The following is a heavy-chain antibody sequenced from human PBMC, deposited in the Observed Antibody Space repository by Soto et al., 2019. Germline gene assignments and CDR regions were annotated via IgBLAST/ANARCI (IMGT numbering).Heavy chain of an antibody. CDR1: GDSISSYY. D-gene: IGHD3-10*01. J-gene: IGHJ4*02. Sequence: PSETLSLTCTVSGDSISSYYWSWIRHSPGKGLKWIGYIYYTGSTNYNPSLKSRVTISVDTSKNQFSLKLSSVTAADTAVYYCARTVVIRGVIIREFDYWGQGNLVTVSS. V-gene: IGHV4-59*01. CDR3: ARTVVIRGVIIREFDY. CDR2: IYYTGST.